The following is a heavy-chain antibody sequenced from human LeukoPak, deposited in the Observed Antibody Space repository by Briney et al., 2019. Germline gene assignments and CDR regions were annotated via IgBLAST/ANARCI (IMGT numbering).Heavy chain of an antibody. J-gene: IGHJ4*02. CDR3: ARELHYYGSRKPDY. CDR1: GFTFSDYY. Sequence: GGSLRLSCAASGFTFSDYYMSWIRQAPGKGLERGSYISSSGSTIYYADSVKGRFTISRDNAKNSLYLQMNSLRAEDTAVYYCARELHYYGSRKPDYWGQGTLVTVSS. V-gene: IGHV3-11*01. CDR2: ISSSGSTI. D-gene: IGHD3-10*01.